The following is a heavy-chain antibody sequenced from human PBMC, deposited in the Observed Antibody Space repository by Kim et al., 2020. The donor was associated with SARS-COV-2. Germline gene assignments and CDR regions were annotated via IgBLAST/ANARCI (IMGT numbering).Heavy chain of an antibody. CDR3: ARVTYYYDKSIDY. CDR1: GFTFRSYG. Sequence: GGSLRLSCAASGFTFRSYGMHWVRQTPGRGLEWVAVIWYDGTNEYYADSVKGRFTISRDNSENTLYLQMNSLRAEDTAVYYCARVTYYYDKSIDYWGQGT. J-gene: IGHJ4*02. V-gene: IGHV3-33*01. CDR2: IWYDGTNE. D-gene: IGHD3-22*01.